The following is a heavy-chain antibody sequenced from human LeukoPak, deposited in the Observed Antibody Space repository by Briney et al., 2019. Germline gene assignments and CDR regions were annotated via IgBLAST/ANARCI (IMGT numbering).Heavy chain of an antibody. V-gene: IGHV1-18*01. CDR3: ARDSTPGIMITFGGVIVMSY. J-gene: IGHJ4*02. Sequence: GASVKVSCKASGYTFTSYGISWVRQAPGQGLEWMGWISAYNGNTNYAQKLQGRVTMTTDTSTSTAYMELRSLRSDDTAVYYCARDSTPGIMITFGGVIVMSYWGQGTLVTVSS. D-gene: IGHD3-16*02. CDR1: GYTFTSYG. CDR2: ISAYNGNT.